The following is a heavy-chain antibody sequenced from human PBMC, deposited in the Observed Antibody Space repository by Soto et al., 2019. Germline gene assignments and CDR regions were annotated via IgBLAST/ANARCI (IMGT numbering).Heavy chain of an antibody. CDR1: GGSISSGDYY. CDR2: IYYSGST. V-gene: IGHV4-30-4*01. CDR3: ARSIVVVVAATKAFDP. Sequence: QVQLQESGPGLVKPSQTLSLTCTVSGGSISSGDYYWSWIRQPPGKGLEWIGYIYYSGSTYYNPSLKSRVTISVDTSKNQFSLKLSSVTAADTAVYYCARSIVVVVAATKAFDPWGQGTLVTVSS. J-gene: IGHJ5*02. D-gene: IGHD2-15*01.